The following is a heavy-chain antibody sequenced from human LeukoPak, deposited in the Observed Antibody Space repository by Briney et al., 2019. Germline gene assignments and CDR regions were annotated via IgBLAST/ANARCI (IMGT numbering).Heavy chain of an antibody. D-gene: IGHD1-26*01. CDR3: ARDHVGATIYGERGSRWFDP. CDR1: GGSFSGYY. V-gene: IGHV4-34*01. CDR2: INHSGST. J-gene: IGHJ5*02. Sequence: SETLSLTCTVYGGSFSGYYWSWIRQPPGKGLEWIGEINHSGSTNYNPSLKSRVTISVDTSKNQFSLKLSSVTAADTAVYYCARDHVGATIYGERGSRWFDPWGQGTLVTVSS.